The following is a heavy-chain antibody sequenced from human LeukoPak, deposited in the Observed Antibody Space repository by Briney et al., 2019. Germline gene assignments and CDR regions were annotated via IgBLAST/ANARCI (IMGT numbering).Heavy chain of an antibody. Sequence: GGSLRLSCVASGFTFSSYAMKWVRQAPGKGLEWVSDISGSGGSTYYADSVKGRFTISRDNSKNTVYVQMNSLRAEDSAVYYCAKGTIAASGTGDYLDYWGQGTLVTVSS. CDR2: ISGSGGST. V-gene: IGHV3-23*01. J-gene: IGHJ4*02. CDR1: GFTFSSYA. D-gene: IGHD6-13*01. CDR3: AKGTIAASGTGDYLDY.